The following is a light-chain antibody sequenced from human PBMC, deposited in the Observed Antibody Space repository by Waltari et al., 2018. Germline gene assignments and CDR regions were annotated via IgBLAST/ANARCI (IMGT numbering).Light chain of an antibody. J-gene: IGLJ1*01. CDR2: DVS. Sequence: QSALTQPRSVSGSPGQSVTISCTGTSSDVGGYNYVSWYQQHPGKAPKLMIYDVSKRPSGVPDRFSGSKSGNTASLTISGLQAEDEADYYCCSYAGSYTQGGFGTGTKVTVL. CDR3: CSYAGSYTQGG. V-gene: IGLV2-11*01. CDR1: SSDVGGYNY.